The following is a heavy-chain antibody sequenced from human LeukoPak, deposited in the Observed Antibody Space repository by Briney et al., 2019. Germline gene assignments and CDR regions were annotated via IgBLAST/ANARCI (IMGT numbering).Heavy chain of an antibody. V-gene: IGHV4-34*01. D-gene: IGHD3-16*01. CDR3: ARSKFGGYHPTFDY. CDR2: INHSGST. J-gene: IGHJ4*02. Sequence: SETLSLTCAVYGGSFSGYYWSWIRQPPGKGLEWIGEINHSGSTNYNPSLKSRVTISVDTSKNQFSLKLSSVTAADTAVYYCARSKFGGYHPTFDYWGQGTLVTVSS. CDR1: GGSFSGYY.